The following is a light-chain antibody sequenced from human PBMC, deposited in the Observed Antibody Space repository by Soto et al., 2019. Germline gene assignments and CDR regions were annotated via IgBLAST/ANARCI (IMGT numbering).Light chain of an antibody. V-gene: IGKV1-39*01. CDR1: QSISSY. J-gene: IGKJ4*01. Sequence: DIQMTQSPSSLSASVGDRVTITCRASQSISSYLNWYQQKPGKAPKLLIYAASSLQGGVPSRFSGSGSGTDFTLTISSLQPEDFASYYCQQSYSTTALTFGGGTKVEIK. CDR2: AAS. CDR3: QQSYSTTALT.